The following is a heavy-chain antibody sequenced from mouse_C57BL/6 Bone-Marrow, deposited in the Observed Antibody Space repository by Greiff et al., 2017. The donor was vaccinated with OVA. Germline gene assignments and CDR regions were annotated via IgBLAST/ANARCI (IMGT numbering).Heavy chain of an antibody. D-gene: IGHD1-1*01. CDR2: IYPGSGNT. J-gene: IGHJ3*01. Sequence: VKLVESGAELVRPGASVKLSCKASGYTFTDYYINWVKQRPGQGLEWIARIYPGSGNTYYNEKFKGKATLTAEKSSSPAYMQLSSLTSEDSAVYFCARWGITTVGAYWGQGTLVTVSA. CDR1: GYTFTDYY. V-gene: IGHV1-76*01. CDR3: ARWGITTVGAY.